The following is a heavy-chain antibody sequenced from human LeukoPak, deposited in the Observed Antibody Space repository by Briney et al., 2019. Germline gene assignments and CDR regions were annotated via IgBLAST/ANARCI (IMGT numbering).Heavy chain of an antibody. V-gene: IGHV4-59*01. J-gene: IGHJ6*03. D-gene: IGHD6-13*01. CDR2: IYYSGST. CDR3: ARVWCDSSSWLREKYYYYYYMDV. Sequence: PSETLSLTCTVSGGSISSYYWSWIRQPPGKGLEWIGYIYYSGSTNYNPSLKSRVTISVDTSKNQFSLKLSSVTAADTAVYYCARVWCDSSSWLREKYYYYYYMDVWGKGTTVTISS. CDR1: GGSISSYY.